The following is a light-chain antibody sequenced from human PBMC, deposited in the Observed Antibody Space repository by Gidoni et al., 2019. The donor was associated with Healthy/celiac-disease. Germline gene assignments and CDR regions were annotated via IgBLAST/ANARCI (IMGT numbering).Light chain of an antibody. V-gene: IGLV3-1*01. J-gene: IGLJ1*01. CDR3: QAWDSSTYV. CDR1: KLGDKY. CDR2: QDS. Sequence: SYELTQPPSVSVPPGQTASITCSGDKLGDKYACWYQHKPGQSPVLVIYQDSKRPSGIPERFSGSNSGNTATLTISGTQAMDEADYYCQAWDSSTYVFGTGTKVTVL.